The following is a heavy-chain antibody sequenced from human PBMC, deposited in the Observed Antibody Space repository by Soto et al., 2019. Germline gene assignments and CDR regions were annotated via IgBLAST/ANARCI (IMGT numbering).Heavy chain of an antibody. Sequence: ASVKVSCKASGYTFTSYDINWVRQATGQGLEWMGWMNANNGNTGYAQKRQGRVTMTRNTSMSTAYMELSSRRSAGTAVYYCAIHIDRARSDVWGQGTPVP. CDR1: GYTFTSYD. CDR3: AIHIDRARSDV. J-gene: IGHJ4*02. CDR2: MNANNGNT. V-gene: IGHV1-8*01. D-gene: IGHD5-12*01.